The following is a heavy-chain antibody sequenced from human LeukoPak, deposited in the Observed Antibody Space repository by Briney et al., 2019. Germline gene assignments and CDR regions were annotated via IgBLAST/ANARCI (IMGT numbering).Heavy chain of an antibody. V-gene: IGHV1-58*01. CDR2: IVVGSGNT. Sequence: SVKVSCKASGFTFTSSAVQWVRQARGQRVEWIGWIVVGSGNTNYAQKFQERVTITRDMSTSTAYMELSSLRSEDTAVYYCAAVFAAAGTYYYYYGMDVWGKGTTVTVSS. D-gene: IGHD6-13*01. CDR1: GFTFTSSA. CDR3: AAVFAAAGTYYYYYGMDV. J-gene: IGHJ6*04.